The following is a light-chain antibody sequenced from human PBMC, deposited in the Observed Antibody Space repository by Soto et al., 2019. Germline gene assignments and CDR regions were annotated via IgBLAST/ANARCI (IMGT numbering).Light chain of an antibody. V-gene: IGLV2-11*01. CDR3: CSYAGSYTV. CDR2: DVS. J-gene: IGLJ3*02. Sequence: QSVLTQPRSVSGSPGQSVTISCTGTSSDVGGYNYVSWYQQHPGKAPKLMIYDVSKRPSGVPDRFSGSKSGNTASLTISGLQAAAEADYYCCSYAGSYTVFGGGTKLTVL. CDR1: SSDVGGYNY.